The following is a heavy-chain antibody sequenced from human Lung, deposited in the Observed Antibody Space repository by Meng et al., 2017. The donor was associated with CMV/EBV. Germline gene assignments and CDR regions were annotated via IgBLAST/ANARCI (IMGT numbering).Heavy chain of an antibody. D-gene: IGHD5-24*01. J-gene: IGHJ4*02. CDR2: IYYTGST. Sequence: QVQRRGSGPGLVKPSQTLSLPCTVSGGSIGSGGYYWSWIRQHPGKGLEWIGYIYYTGSTFYNPSLKSRVTISVDTSKNQFSLKLIPATAADTAVYYCAREAGRDGYATPKFDYWGQGTLVTVS. V-gene: IGHV4-31*03. CDR1: GGSIGSGGYY. CDR3: AREAGRDGYATPKFDY.